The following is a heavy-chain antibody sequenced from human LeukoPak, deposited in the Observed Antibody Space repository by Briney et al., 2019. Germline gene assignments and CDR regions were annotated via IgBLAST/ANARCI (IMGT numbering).Heavy chain of an antibody. D-gene: IGHD3-22*01. J-gene: IGHJ3*02. Sequence: SETLSLTCTVSGGSISSGGYYWSWIRQHPGKGLEWIGYIYYSGSTYYNPSLKSRVTISVDTSKNQFSLKLSSVTAADTAVYYCARARYYDSSGGAFDIWGQGTMVTVSP. CDR1: GGSISSGGYY. CDR3: ARARYYDSSGGAFDI. CDR2: IYYSGST. V-gene: IGHV4-31*03.